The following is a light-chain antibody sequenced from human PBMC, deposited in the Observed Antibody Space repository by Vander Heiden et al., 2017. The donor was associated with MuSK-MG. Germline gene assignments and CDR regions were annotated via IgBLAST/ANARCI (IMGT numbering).Light chain of an antibody. CDR3: QEYYNGPPMYT. CDR2: TAS. V-gene: IGKV3-15*01. J-gene: IGKJ2*01. Sequence: EIVMTQSPATLSVSPGERATLSCRASQSISRNLAWYQQKPGQAPRLLIYTASTRATGVPARFSGSGDGTEVTLTISSLQSEDFAVYYCQEYYNGPPMYTLGQGTKLEIK. CDR1: QSISRN.